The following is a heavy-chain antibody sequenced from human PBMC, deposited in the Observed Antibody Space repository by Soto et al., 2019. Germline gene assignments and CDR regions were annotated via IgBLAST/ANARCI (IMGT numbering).Heavy chain of an antibody. D-gene: IGHD3-9*01. Sequence: GAAVKVSCKASGYTFTSYCISLVRQAPGQGLEWMGWISAYNGNTNYAQKLQGRVTTTTDTSTSTAYMELRSLRSADTAVYYCARTGYEPYYSYYYMDVWGKGTTVTVSS. CDR1: GYTFTSYC. J-gene: IGHJ6*03. CDR2: ISAYNGNT. CDR3: ARTGYEPYYSYYYMDV. V-gene: IGHV1-18*01.